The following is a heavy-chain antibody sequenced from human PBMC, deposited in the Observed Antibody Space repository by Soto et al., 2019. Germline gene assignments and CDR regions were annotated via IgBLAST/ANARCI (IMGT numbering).Heavy chain of an antibody. D-gene: IGHD3-10*01. Sequence: SETLSLTCPVSGGSISSGCYYWSWIRQHPGKGLEWIGYIYYSGSTYYNPSLKSRVTISVDTPKNQFSLKLSSVTAADTAVYYCASGLLWFGELSTFDYWGQGTLVTVSS. CDR2: IYYSGST. CDR3: ASGLLWFGELSTFDY. V-gene: IGHV4-31*03. CDR1: GGSISSGCYY. J-gene: IGHJ4*02.